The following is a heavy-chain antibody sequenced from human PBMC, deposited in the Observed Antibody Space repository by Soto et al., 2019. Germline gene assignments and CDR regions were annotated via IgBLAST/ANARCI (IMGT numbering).Heavy chain of an antibody. V-gene: IGHV3-21*01. J-gene: IGHJ4*02. CDR2: ISSSSSYI. Sequence: EVQLVESGGGLVKPGGSLRLSCAGSGFTFSSYSMYWVRQAPGKGLEWVSSISSSSSYIYYADSVKGRFTISRDNAKNSLYLQMTSLRADDTAVYYCARGVTGIDYCGQGSLVTVSS. D-gene: IGHD4-4*01. CDR1: GFTFSSYS. CDR3: ARGVTGIDY.